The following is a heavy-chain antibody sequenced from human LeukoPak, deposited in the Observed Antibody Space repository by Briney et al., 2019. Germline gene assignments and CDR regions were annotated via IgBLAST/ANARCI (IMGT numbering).Heavy chain of an antibody. CDR1: GFTFSDYY. J-gene: IGHJ4*02. CDR2: ISYDGSNK. Sequence: GGSLRLSCAASGFTFSDYYMSWIRQALGKGLEWVAVISYDGSNKYYADSVKGRFTISRDNSKNTLYLQMNSLRAEDTAVYYCAKAPPQGMTAILDYWGQGTLVTVSS. V-gene: IGHV3-30*18. D-gene: IGHD2-21*02. CDR3: AKAPPQGMTAILDY.